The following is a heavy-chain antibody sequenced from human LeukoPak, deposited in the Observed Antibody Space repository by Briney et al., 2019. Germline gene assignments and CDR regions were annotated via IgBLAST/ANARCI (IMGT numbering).Heavy chain of an antibody. CDR1: GYTFTGYY. Sequence: RASVKVSCKASGYTFTGYYMHWVRQAPGQGLEWMGWINPSGGGTSNAQKFQGRVTMTRDTSTSTVYMELSRLRSEDTAVYYCAREIGPRQLHLWGSAFDSWGQGTLVTVSS. D-gene: IGHD5-18*01. CDR2: INPSGGGT. J-gene: IGHJ4*02. CDR3: AREIGPRQLHLWGSAFDS. V-gene: IGHV1-46*01.